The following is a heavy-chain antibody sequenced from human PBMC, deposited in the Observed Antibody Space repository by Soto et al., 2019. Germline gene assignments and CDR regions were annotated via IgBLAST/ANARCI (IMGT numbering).Heavy chain of an antibody. CDR1: GGTFSSYA. J-gene: IGHJ4*02. D-gene: IGHD2-21*02. V-gene: IGHV1-69*01. Sequence: QVQLVQSGAEVKKPGSSVKVSCKASGGTFSSYAISWVRQAPGQGLEWMGGIIPIFGTANYAQKLQGRVTITADECTSTAYMELSSLRSEDTAVYYCARNRGGDAGGYFDYWGQGTLVTVSS. CDR3: ARNRGGDAGGYFDY. CDR2: IIPIFGTA.